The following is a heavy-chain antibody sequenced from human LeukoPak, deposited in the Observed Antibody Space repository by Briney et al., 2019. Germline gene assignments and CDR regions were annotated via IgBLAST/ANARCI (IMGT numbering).Heavy chain of an antibody. D-gene: IGHD1-14*01. Sequence: GGSLRLSCAASGFTFSSYSMNWVRQAPGKGLEWVSSISSSSSYIYYADSVKGRFTISRDNAKNSLYLQMNGLRAEDTAVYYCARESDHSVSQVDFDLWGQGTMVTVSS. V-gene: IGHV3-21*01. CDR1: GFTFSSYS. J-gene: IGHJ3*01. CDR2: ISSSSSYI. CDR3: ARESDHSVSQVDFDL.